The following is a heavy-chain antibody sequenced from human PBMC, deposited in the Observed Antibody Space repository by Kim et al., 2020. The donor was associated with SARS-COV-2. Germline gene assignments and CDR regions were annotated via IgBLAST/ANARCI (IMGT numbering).Heavy chain of an antibody. J-gene: IGHJ6*02. CDR1: GFTFSSYA. V-gene: IGHV3-30*04. D-gene: IGHD3-9*01. CDR2: ISYDGSNK. CDR3: ARDSTIFGGMDV. Sequence: GGSLRLSCAASGFTFSSYAMHWVRQAPGKGLEWVAVISYDGSNKYYADSVKGRFTISRDNSKNTLYLQMNSLRAEDTAVYYCARDSTIFGGMDVWGQGTTVTVSS.